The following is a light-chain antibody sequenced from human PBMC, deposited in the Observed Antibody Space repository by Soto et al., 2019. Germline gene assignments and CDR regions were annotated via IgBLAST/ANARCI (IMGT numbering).Light chain of an antibody. Sequence: EIVLTQSPATLSLSPGNRATRSCRASQSVSGYLAWYQQKPGQAPRLLIYDASNRATGIPARFSGSGSGTDFSLTVTSLGPEDFAVYYCQQRSNWPSTFGGGTKVDIK. J-gene: IGKJ4*01. CDR3: QQRSNWPST. V-gene: IGKV3-11*01. CDR1: QSVSGY. CDR2: DAS.